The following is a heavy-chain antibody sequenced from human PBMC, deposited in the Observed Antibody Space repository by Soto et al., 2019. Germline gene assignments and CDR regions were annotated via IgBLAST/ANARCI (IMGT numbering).Heavy chain of an antibody. CDR3: ARGQKYYDFWSGYPQRYYIDV. CDR1: GYTFTGYY. V-gene: IGHV1-2*04. Sequence: ASVKVSCKASGYTFTGYYMHWVRQAPGQGLEWMGWINPNSGGTNYAQKFQGWVTMTRDTSISTAYMELSRLRSDDTAVYYCARGQKYYDFWSGYPQRYYIDVWGKGTTVTVSS. J-gene: IGHJ6*03. CDR2: INPNSGGT. D-gene: IGHD3-3*01.